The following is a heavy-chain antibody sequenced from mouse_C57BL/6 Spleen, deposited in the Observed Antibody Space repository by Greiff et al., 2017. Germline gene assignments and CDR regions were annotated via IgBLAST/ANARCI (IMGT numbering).Heavy chain of an antibody. CDR1: GYSITSGYY. D-gene: IGHD2-1*01. CDR3: ARMVPSYAMDY. Sequence: EVQLQQSGPGLVKPSQSLSLTCSVTGYSITSGYYWNWIRQFPGNKLEWMGYISYDGSNNYNPSLKNRISITRDTSKNQFFLKLNSVTTEDTATYYCARMVPSYAMDYWGQGTSVTVSS. J-gene: IGHJ4*01. CDR2: ISYDGSN. V-gene: IGHV3-6*01.